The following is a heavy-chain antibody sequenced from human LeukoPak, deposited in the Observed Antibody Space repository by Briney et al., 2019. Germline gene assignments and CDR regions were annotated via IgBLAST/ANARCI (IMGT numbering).Heavy chain of an antibody. J-gene: IGHJ4*02. CDR2: IIPIFGTA. D-gene: IGHD6-13*01. Sequence: GASVKVSCKASGGTFSSYAISWVRQAPGQGLEWMGGIIPIFGTANYAQKFQGRVTITADESTSTAYMELSSLRSEDTALYYCAKEPRLSSTWYFDCWGQGTLVTVSS. CDR3: AKEPRLSSTWYFDC. V-gene: IGHV1-69*13. CDR1: GGTFSSYA.